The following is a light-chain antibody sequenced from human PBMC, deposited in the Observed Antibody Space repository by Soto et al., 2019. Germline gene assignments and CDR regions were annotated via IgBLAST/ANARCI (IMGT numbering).Light chain of an antibody. CDR2: GAS. V-gene: IGKV3-15*01. CDR1: QSISDN. J-gene: IGKJ4*01. CDR3: QQYKSWPPLT. Sequence: DIVMTQSPAILSLSLGERATLSCRASQSISDNFAWYQQRSGQAPRLLIYGASTRATGVPARFSGSGSGTELTLTLSSIQSDDFAISYCQQYKSWPPLTFGGGTKVE.